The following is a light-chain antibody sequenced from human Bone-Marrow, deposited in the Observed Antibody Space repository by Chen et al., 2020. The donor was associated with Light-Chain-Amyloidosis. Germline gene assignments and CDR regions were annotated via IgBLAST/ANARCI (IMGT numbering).Light chain of an antibody. CDR2: DDS. CDR3: QVWDRSSDRPV. Sequence: SYVRTQPPSVSVAPGQTVTIACGGNNIGSTSVHWYQQTPGQAPLLVVYDDSDRPSGIPERLSGSNSGNTATLTISRVEAGDEADYYCQVWDRSSDRPVFGGGTKLTVL. V-gene: IGLV3-21*02. J-gene: IGLJ3*02. CDR1: NIGSTS.